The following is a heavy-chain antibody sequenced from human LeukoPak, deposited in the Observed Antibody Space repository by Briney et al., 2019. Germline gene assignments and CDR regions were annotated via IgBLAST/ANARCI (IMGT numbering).Heavy chain of an antibody. D-gene: IGHD3-10*01. Sequence: GGSLRLSRAASGFTFSSYSMNWVRQAPGQGLEWVSYISGGSGTIYYADSVKGRFTISRDNAKNSLYLEMNSLRDEDTAVYYCATYYYGSDVYFQHWGQGTLVTVSS. V-gene: IGHV3-48*02. CDR3: ATYYYGSDVYFQH. J-gene: IGHJ1*01. CDR2: ISGGSGTI. CDR1: GFTFSSYS.